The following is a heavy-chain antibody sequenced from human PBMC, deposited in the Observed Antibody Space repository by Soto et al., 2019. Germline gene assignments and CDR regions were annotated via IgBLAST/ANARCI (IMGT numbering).Heavy chain of an antibody. CDR3: VRRRFVSWSFDFYGMVA. CDR1: GQTFNRYW. CDR2: IKQDGSEE. D-gene: IGHD3-16*01. Sequence: DVQLAESGGGLVQPGGSLRLSCVASGQTFNRYWMSWVRQAPGKGLEWVANIKQDGSEEYYVDSVKGRFNISRDNAKKSLYLQMNSLRAEDTAMLFCVRRRFVSWSFDFYGMVAWGEGTTVIVSS. J-gene: IGHJ6*04. V-gene: IGHV3-7*03.